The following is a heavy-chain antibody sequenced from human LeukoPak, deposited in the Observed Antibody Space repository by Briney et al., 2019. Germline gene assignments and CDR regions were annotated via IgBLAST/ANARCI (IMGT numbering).Heavy chain of an antibody. CDR2: IYTSGST. CDR3: ARLRERWLQLSYFDY. Sequence: SETLSLTCTVSGGSISSYYWSWIRQPPGKGLEWIGYIYTSGSTNYNPSLKSRVTISVDTSKNQFSLKLSSVTAADTAVYYCARLRERWLQLSYFDYWGQGTLVTVSS. J-gene: IGHJ4*02. CDR1: GGSISSYY. D-gene: IGHD5-24*01. V-gene: IGHV4-4*09.